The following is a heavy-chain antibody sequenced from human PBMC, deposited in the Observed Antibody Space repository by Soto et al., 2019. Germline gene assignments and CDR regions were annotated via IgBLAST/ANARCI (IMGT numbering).Heavy chain of an antibody. D-gene: IGHD5-12*01. Sequence: EVQLVESGGGLVQPGGSLRLSCAASGFTFSNYWMSWVRQAPGKGLEWVANIKQDGTEKHYVDSVRGRFTISRDNAQNSLDLQMNSLTAEDTAVYYCASVAIWGQGTLVTVSS. V-gene: IGHV3-7*01. J-gene: IGHJ4*02. CDR2: IKQDGTEK. CDR3: ASVAI. CDR1: GFTFSNYW.